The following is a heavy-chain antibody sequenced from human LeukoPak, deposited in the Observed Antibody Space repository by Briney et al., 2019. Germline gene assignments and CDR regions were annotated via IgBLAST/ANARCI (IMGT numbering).Heavy chain of an antibody. V-gene: IGHV3-7*01. D-gene: IGHD3-16*01. CDR3: ARGGGWLDY. Sequence: GGSLRLSCATSGFTFSGHWMSWVRQAPGKGLEWVANIKQDGSEKYYVDSVKGRLTISRDNAKNSLYLQMNSLRAEDTAVYYCARGGGWLDYWGQGTLVTVPS. CDR1: GFTFSGHW. CDR2: IKQDGSEK. J-gene: IGHJ4*02.